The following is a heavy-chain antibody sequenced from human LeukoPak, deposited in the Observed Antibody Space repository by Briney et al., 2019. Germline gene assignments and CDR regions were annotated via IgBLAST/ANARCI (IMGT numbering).Heavy chain of an antibody. V-gene: IGHV3-23*01. CDR2: ISGSGDVT. J-gene: IGHJ4*02. CDR3: TKGATLVPQGDFEY. CDR1: GFSFSSNA. D-gene: IGHD2-8*02. Sequence: GGSLRLSCAASGFSFSSNALNWVRQAPGKGLEWVSGISGSGDVTYYADSVGGRLTISRDNAKNTLYLQMNSLIVEDTAIYYCTKGATLVPQGDFEYWGQGTLVTVSS.